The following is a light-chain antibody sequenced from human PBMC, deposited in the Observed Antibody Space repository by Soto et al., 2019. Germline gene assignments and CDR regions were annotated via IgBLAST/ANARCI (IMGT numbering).Light chain of an antibody. J-gene: IGLJ2*01. Sequence: QSALTQPRSVSGSPGQSVTISCTGTSSDIGAYNYVFWYLQYPGKSPKLIIYDVTKRPSGVPDRFSGSKSGNTASLTISGVPGEDGADYYFSPPACSYPFVVGGGTQLTVL. V-gene: IGLV2-11*01. CDR2: DVT. CDR3: SPPACSYPFV. CDR1: SSDIGAYNY.